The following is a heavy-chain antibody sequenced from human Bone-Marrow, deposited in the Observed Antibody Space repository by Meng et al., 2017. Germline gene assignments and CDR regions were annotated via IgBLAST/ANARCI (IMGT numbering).Heavy chain of an antibody. V-gene: IGHV1-2*02. D-gene: IGHD6-13*01. CDR2: INSNSGGT. J-gene: IGHJ4*02. CDR1: GYTFTGYY. Sequence: SAKVSCKASGYTFTGYYMHWVRQAPGQGLEWMGWINSNSGGTNYAQKFQGRVTMTRNTSISTAYMELSGLRSDDTAVYYFAKDEDISAAGYLLGDFWGQGTLVTVSS. CDR3: AKDEDISAAGYLLGDF.